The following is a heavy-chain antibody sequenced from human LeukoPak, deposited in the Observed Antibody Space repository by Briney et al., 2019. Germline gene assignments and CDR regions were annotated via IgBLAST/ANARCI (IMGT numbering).Heavy chain of an antibody. CDR2: IIPIFGTA. CDR3: ASTTEWLGYNWFDP. J-gene: IGHJ5*02. Sequence: ASVKVSCKASGGTFSSYAISWVRQAPGQGLEWMGGIIPIFGTANYAQKFQGRVTITADESTSTAYMELSSLRSEDTAVYYCASTTEWLGYNWFDPWGQEPWSPSPQ. CDR1: GGTFSSYA. D-gene: IGHD3-3*01. V-gene: IGHV1-69*13.